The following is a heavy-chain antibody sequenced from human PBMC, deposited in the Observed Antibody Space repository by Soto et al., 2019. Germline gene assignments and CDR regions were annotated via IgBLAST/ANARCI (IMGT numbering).Heavy chain of an antibody. V-gene: IGHV4-4*02. D-gene: IGHD6-6*01. Sequence: QVLLQEPGPGLVKPSGTLSLTCTVSGGSVTTSKWWSWVRQTPGKGLEWIGEVYHSGTTNYNPSLEGRGTISVDKSNNQFSLRLTSVTAADTAIYFFARARVTVAARPDAFDVWGQGTLVTVSS. CDR3: ARARVTVAARPDAFDV. J-gene: IGHJ3*01. CDR1: GGSVTTSKW. CDR2: VYHSGTT.